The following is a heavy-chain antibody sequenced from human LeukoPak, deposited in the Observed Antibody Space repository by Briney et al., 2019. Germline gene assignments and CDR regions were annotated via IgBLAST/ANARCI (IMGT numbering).Heavy chain of an antibody. D-gene: IGHD5-18*01. CDR2: INSDGSTT. CDR1: GFTFSSYW. Sequence: AGSLRLSCAASGFTFSSYWTHWVRQAPGKGLVWISRINSDGSTTSYADSAKGRFTISRDNAKKTLYLQMNSLRAEDTAIYYCARGYSSGYRIDYWGQGTLVTVSS. CDR3: ARGYSSGYRIDY. J-gene: IGHJ4*02. V-gene: IGHV3-74*01.